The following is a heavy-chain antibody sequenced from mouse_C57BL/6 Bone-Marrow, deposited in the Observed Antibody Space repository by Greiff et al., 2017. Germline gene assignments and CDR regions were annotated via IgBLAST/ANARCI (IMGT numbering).Heavy chain of an antibody. V-gene: IGHV1-15*01. J-gene: IGHJ2*01. Sequence: VQLQQSGAELVRPGASVTLSCKASGYTFTDYEMHWVKQTPVHGLEWIGAIDPETGGTAYNQKFKGKATLTADKSSSTAYMELRSLTSEDSAVYYCTVLGFDYWGQGTTLTVSS. CDR3: TVLGFDY. CDR1: GYTFTDYE. CDR2: IDPETGGT.